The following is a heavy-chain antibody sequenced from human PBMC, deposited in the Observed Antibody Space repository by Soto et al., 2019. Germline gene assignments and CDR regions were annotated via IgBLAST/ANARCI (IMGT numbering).Heavy chain of an antibody. CDR1: GGSMTSYY. CDR3: ARRIIALEIFDF. CDR2: IYYTGNT. V-gene: IGHV4-59*08. J-gene: IGHJ4*02. D-gene: IGHD3-10*01. Sequence: SETLSLTCTVSGGSMTSYYWSWIRQPPGKGLEWIGFIYYTGNTKYNPSLKSRVTISIDTSKSLFSLKLNSVTAADTAVYYCARRIIALEIFDFWGPGTVGTVSS.